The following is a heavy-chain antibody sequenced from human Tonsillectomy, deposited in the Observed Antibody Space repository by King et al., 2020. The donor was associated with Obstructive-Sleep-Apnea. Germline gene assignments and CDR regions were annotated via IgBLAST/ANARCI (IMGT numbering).Heavy chain of an antibody. V-gene: IGHV4-38-2*02. D-gene: IGHD6-19*01. J-gene: IGHJ4*02. CDR1: GYSISSGYY. Sequence: VRLQESGPGLVKPSETLSLTCTVSGYSISSGYYWGWIRQPPGKGLEWIGSIYHSGSTYYNPSLKSRVTISVDTSKNQFSLKLSSVTAADTAVYYCARVRAVAGRFDYWGQGTLVTVSS. CDR3: ARVRAVAGRFDY. CDR2: IYHSGST.